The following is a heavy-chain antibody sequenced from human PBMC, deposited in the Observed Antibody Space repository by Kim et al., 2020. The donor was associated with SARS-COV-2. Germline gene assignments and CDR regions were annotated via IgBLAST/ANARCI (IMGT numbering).Heavy chain of an antibody. CDR1: GFTFSSYA. CDR3: AKDRGYCSGGSCYSSGWFDP. D-gene: IGHD2-15*01. J-gene: IGHJ5*02. V-gene: IGHV3-23*01. CDR2: ISGSGGST. Sequence: GGSLRLSCAASGFTFSSYAMSWVRQAPGKGLEWVSAISGSGGSTYYADSVKGRFTISRDNSKNTLYLQMNSLRAEDTAVYYCAKDRGYCSGGSCYSSGWFDPWGQGTLVTVSS.